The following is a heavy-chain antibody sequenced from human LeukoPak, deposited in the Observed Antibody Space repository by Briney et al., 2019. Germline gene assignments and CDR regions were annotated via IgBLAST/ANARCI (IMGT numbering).Heavy chain of an antibody. CDR1: GYTFTNYG. V-gene: IGHV1-18*04. D-gene: IGHD1-14*01. CDR2: ISANNGET. CDR3: ARVPPSAHQVFSSDY. J-gene: IGHJ4*02. Sequence: ASVKVSCKASGYTFTNYGISWVRQAPGQGLEGMSWISANNGETRYAQNFQGRVTMTTDTSTTTAYMELRSLRSDDTAVYYCARVPPSAHQVFSSDYWGQGTQVTVSS.